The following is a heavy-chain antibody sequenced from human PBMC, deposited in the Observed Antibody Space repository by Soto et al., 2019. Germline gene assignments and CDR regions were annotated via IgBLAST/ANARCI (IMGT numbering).Heavy chain of an antibody. CDR3: ARSVGGDDDAFDI. V-gene: IGHV4-31*03. J-gene: IGHJ3*02. CDR1: GGSISSGGYY. CDR2: IYYSGST. Sequence: TLSLTCTVSGGSISSGGYYWSWIRQHPGKGLEWNGYIYYSGSTYYNPSLKSRVTISVDTSKNQFSLKLSSVTATDTAVYYCARSVGGDDDAFDIWGQGTMVTVSS. D-gene: IGHD3-10*01.